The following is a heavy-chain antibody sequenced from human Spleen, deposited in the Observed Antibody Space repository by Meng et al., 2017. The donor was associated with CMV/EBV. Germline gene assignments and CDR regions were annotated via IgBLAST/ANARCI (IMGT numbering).Heavy chain of an antibody. V-gene: IGHV1-2*02. Sequence: ASVKVSCKASGYTFTGYYMHWVRQAPGQGLEWMGWLNPHSGGTNSAQKFQGRVTMTRDTSISTAYMELSGLTSDDTAVYYCAMITIFGVVTAPYYYYYYGMDVWGQGTTVTVSS. D-gene: IGHD3-3*01. CDR2: LNPHSGGT. CDR3: AMITIFGVVTAPYYYYYYGMDV. J-gene: IGHJ6*02. CDR1: GYTFTGYY.